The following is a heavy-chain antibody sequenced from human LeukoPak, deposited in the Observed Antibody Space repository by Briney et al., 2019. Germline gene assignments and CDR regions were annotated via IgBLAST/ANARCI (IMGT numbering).Heavy chain of an antibody. Sequence: GESLKIPCKGSGYSFTSYWIGWVRQMPGKGLEWMGIIYPGDSDTRYSPSFRGQVTISADKSISTAYLQWSSLKASDTAMYYCAIYSDTYYFDHWGQGTLVTVSS. D-gene: IGHD1-26*01. J-gene: IGHJ4*02. CDR3: AIYSDTYYFDH. V-gene: IGHV5-51*01. CDR1: GYSFTSYW. CDR2: IYPGDSDT.